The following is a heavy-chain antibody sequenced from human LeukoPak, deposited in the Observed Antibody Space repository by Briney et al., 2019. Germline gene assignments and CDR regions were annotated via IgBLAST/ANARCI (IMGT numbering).Heavy chain of an antibody. V-gene: IGHV3-23*01. D-gene: IGHD6-13*01. CDR2: INGGGDIT. Sequence: PGESLKLSCAGSEYSFDSYAMTWVRQAPGKGLEWVSSINGGGDITYYAESVKGRFTVSRDNSKNTLFLQMSSLRAEDTAVFYCAKRYGDSTGWFFDFWGQGSLVTVSS. J-gene: IGHJ4*02. CDR1: EYSFDSYA. CDR3: AKRYGDSTGWFFDF.